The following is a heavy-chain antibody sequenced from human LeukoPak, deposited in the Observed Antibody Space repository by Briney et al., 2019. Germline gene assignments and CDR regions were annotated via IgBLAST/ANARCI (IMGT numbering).Heavy chain of an antibody. J-gene: IGHJ4*02. CDR1: GFTFNIYG. D-gene: IGHD2-21*01. V-gene: IGHV3-23*01. Sequence: GGSLRLSCVAPGFTFNIYGMSWVRPAPGKGLEWVSCIGDCDVIHYADSVKGRFTGSRDNAKNTVYLQRNSLRVEDTAIYFCAKDATPRNRLWDHFDSWGQGTLVTVSS. CDR2: IGDCDVI. CDR3: AKDATPRNRLWDHFDS.